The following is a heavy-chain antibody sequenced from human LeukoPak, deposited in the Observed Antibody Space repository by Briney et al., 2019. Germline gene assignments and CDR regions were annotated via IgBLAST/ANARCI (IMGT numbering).Heavy chain of an antibody. CDR3: AKHSSGWYHFDY. J-gene: IGHJ4*02. D-gene: IGHD6-19*01. CDR2: ISGSGGST. Sequence: GGSLRLSCAASGFTFSSYAMSWVRQAPGKGLEWVSAISGSGGSTYYADPVKGRFTISRDNSKNTLYLQMNSLRAEDTAVYYCAKHSSGWYHFDYWGQGTLVTVSS. CDR1: GFTFSSYA. V-gene: IGHV3-23*01.